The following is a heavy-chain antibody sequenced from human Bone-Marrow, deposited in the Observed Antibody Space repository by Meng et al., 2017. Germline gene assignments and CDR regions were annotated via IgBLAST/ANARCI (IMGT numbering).Heavy chain of an antibody. CDR2: ISWNSGSI. CDR3: AKSQGYCSSTSCHDAFDI. D-gene: IGHD2-2*01. J-gene: IGHJ3*02. CDR1: GFTFDDYA. V-gene: IGHV3-9*01. Sequence: GGSLRLSCAASGFTFDDYAMHWVRQAPGKGLEWVSGISWNSGSIGYADSVKGRFTISRDNAKNSLYLQMNSLRAEDTALYYCAKSQGYCSSTSCHDAFDIWGQGPMVPVSS.